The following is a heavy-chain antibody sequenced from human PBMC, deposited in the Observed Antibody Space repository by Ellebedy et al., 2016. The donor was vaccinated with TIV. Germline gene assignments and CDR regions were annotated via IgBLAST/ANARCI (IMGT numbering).Heavy chain of an antibody. D-gene: IGHD2-15*01. Sequence: SETLSLTCTVSGGSISSYYWSWIRQPAGKGLEWIGRIYTSGSTNYNPSLKSRVTMSVDTSKNQFSLKLSSVTAADTAVYYCARDHCSGGSCYSNYYYYGMDVWGQGTTVTVSS. CDR2: IYTSGST. CDR3: ARDHCSGGSCYSNYYYYGMDV. CDR1: GGSISSYY. J-gene: IGHJ6*02. V-gene: IGHV4-4*07.